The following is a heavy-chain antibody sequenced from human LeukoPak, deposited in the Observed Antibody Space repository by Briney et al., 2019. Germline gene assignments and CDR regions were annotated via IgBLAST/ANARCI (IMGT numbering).Heavy chain of an antibody. CDR1: GGSISSGGYS. CDR3: ARGGKARRYFDWSSAPDY. CDR2: IYHSGST. D-gene: IGHD3-9*01. J-gene: IGHJ4*02. V-gene: IGHV4-30-2*01. Sequence: SETLSLTCAVSGGSISSGGYSWSWIRQPPGKGLEWIGYIYHSGSTNYNPSLKSRVTISVDTSKNQFSLKLSSVTAADTAVYYCARGGKARRYFDWSSAPDYWGQGTLVTVSS.